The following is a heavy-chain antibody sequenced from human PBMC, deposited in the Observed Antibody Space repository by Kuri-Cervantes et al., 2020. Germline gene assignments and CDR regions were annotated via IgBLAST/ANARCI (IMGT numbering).Heavy chain of an antibody. D-gene: IGHD4-17*01. CDR2: IIPTFDAP. Sequence: SVKVSCKASGGTFSSYTISWVRQALGQGLEWVGGIIPTFDAPHYAQKFQGRVTITADNSTSTAYMELSSLRSEDTAVYYCARALTTVKKLASEYWGQGTLVTVSS. V-gene: IGHV1-69*06. J-gene: IGHJ4*02. CDR3: ARALTTVKKLASEY. CDR1: GGTFSSYT.